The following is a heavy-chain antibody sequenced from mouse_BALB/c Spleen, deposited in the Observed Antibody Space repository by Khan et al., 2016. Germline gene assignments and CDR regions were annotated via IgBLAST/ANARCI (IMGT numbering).Heavy chain of an antibody. V-gene: IGHV9-2-1*01. CDR2: INTETGEP. Sequence: QIQLVQSGPELKKPGETVKISCKASGYTFTDYSMHWVKQAPGKGLKWMGWINTETGEPTYADDFKGRFAFTLETSDSTAYLQINNLKNEDTATCIWTRTGYYAMDYWGQGTTVTVSS. CDR3: TRTGYYAMDY. CDR1: GYTFTDYS. J-gene: IGHJ4*01.